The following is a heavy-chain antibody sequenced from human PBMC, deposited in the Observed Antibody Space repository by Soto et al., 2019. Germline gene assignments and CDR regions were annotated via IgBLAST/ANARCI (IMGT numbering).Heavy chain of an antibody. D-gene: IGHD3-3*01. CDR3: ARDLESVRYFDY. V-gene: IGHV3-30-3*01. Sequence: PGGSLRLSCAASGFTFSSYAMHWVRQAPGKGLEWVAVISYDGSNKYYADSVKGRFTISRDNSKNTLYLQMNSLRAEDTAVYYCARDLESVRYFDYWGQGTLVTVSS. CDR1: GFTFSSYA. J-gene: IGHJ4*02. CDR2: ISYDGSNK.